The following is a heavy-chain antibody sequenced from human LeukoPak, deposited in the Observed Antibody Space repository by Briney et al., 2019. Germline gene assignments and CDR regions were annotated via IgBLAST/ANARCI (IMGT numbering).Heavy chain of an antibody. D-gene: IGHD2-15*01. Sequence: GESLKISCKGSGYSFTSYWIGWVRQMPGKGLEWMGIIYPGDSDTRYSPSFQGQVTISADKPISTAYLQWSSLKASDTAMYYCARLAEYYYYYMDVWGKGTTVTVSS. CDR3: ARLAEYYYYYMDV. J-gene: IGHJ6*03. CDR2: IYPGDSDT. CDR1: GYSFTSYW. V-gene: IGHV5-51*01.